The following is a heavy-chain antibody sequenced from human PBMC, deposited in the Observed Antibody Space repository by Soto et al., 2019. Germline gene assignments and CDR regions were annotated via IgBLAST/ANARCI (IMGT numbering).Heavy chain of an antibody. J-gene: IGHJ3*01. CDR3: AKAAAAGTPFAFDL. Sequence: GGSLRLSCAASGFTFSSYAMSWVRQAPGKGLEWVSTIRGSGGSTYYADSVKGRFTIARDNSKNTLYLQMNSLRVEDTAVYYCAKAAAAGTPFAFDLWGQGTMVTVSS. CDR2: IRGSGGST. V-gene: IGHV3-23*01. CDR1: GFTFSSYA. D-gene: IGHD6-13*01.